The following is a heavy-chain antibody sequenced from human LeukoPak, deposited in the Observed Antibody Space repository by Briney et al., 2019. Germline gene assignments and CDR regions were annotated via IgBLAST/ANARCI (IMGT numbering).Heavy chain of an antibody. CDR1: GFSFSNFE. D-gene: IGHD3-22*01. CDR3: ARPNDHYYYDSGPYCYV. J-gene: IGHJ4*02. Sequence: GGSLRLSCAASGFSFSNFEMKWVRQASGKGLEWVSYTSSSGGTVYYADSVKGRFTISRDNAKNSLYLQMSSLRAEDTAVYFCARPNDHYYYDSGPYCYVWGQGPLVTVSS. V-gene: IGHV3-48*03. CDR2: TSSSGGTV.